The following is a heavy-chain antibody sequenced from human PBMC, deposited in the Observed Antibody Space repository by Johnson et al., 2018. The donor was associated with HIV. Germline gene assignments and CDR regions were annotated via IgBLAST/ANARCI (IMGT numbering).Heavy chain of an antibody. CDR1: GFTFSGSA. CDR2: IRSKGVTYAT. J-gene: IGHJ3*02. CDR3: TKFVGYCSGGGCYTPGDI. Sequence: VQLVESGGGLVQPGGSLKLACAAFGFTFSGSALHWVRQASGKGLEWIGHIRSKGVTYATAYAASVKGRFTISRDDSQNTAYLQMNSLRTEDKAVYYCTKFVGYCSGGGCYTPGDIWGQGTMVTVSS. D-gene: IGHD2-15*01. V-gene: IGHV3-73*01.